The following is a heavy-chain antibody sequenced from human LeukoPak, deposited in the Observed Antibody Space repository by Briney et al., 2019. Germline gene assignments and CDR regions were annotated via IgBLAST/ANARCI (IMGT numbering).Heavy chain of an antibody. D-gene: IGHD3-16*02. J-gene: IGHJ4*02. Sequence: KPSETLSLTCAVYGGSFSGYYWSWIRQPPGKGLEWIGEINHSGSTNYNPSLKSRVTISVDTSKNQFSLKLSSVTAADTAVYYCARGQGTYDYVWGSYPPLDYWGQGTLVTVSS. V-gene: IGHV4-34*01. CDR2: INHSGST. CDR3: ARGQGTYDYVWGSYPPLDY. CDR1: GGSFSGYY.